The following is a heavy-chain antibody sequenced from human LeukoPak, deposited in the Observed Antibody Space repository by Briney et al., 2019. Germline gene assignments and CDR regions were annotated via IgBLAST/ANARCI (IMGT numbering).Heavy chain of an antibody. CDR1: GFTFSSYS. Sequence: GGSLRLSCAASGFTFSSYSMNWVRQAPGKGLEWVSSISSSGSYICYADSVKGRFTISRDNAKNSLYLQMNSLRAEDTAVYYCARGRPYDYVWGSYRSDHFDYWGQGTLVTVSS. J-gene: IGHJ4*02. CDR2: ISSSGSYI. CDR3: ARGRPYDYVWGSYRSDHFDY. V-gene: IGHV3-21*01. D-gene: IGHD3-16*02.